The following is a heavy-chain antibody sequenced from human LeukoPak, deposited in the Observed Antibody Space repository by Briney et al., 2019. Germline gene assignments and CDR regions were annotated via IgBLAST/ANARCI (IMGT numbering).Heavy chain of an antibody. CDR2: IYYSGST. J-gene: IGHJ4*02. D-gene: IGHD1-26*01. CDR3: ARDRVGATTLYY. Sequence: SETLSLTCTVSGGSISSHYWSWIRQPPGKGLEWIGYIYYSGSTNYNPSLKSRVTISVDTSKNQFSLKLSSVTAADTVVYYCARDRVGATTLYYWGQGTLVTVSS. CDR1: GGSISSHY. V-gene: IGHV4-59*11.